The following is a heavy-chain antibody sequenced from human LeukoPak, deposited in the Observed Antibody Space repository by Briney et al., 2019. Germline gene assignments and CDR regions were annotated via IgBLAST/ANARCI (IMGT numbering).Heavy chain of an antibody. CDR1: GFTFSTYA. J-gene: IGHJ4*02. D-gene: IGHD6-19*01. V-gene: IGHV3-23*01. CDR2: ITGSGDGT. CDR3: AKGGSSGYYLFDY. Sequence: GGSLRLSCAASGFTFSTYAISWVRQAPGKGPEWVLSITGSGDGTYYADFVKGRFTISRDNSKNTLYLQMNSLRAEDTAVYYCAKGGSSGYYLFDYWGQGTLVTVSS.